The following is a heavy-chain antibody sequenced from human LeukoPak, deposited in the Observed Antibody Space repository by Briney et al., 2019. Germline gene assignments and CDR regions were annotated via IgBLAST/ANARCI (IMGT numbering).Heavy chain of an antibody. CDR2: IRTYDANT. V-gene: IGHV1-18*01. J-gene: IGHJ4*02. CDR3: ARDCAGGGNSCYTSPERFDY. D-gene: IGHD2-2*02. CDR1: GYAFTNYG. Sequence: ASVKVSCKASGYAFTNYGISWVRQAPGQGLEWMGCIRTYDANTIYAQQLKGRVTMTTDTSTGTAYMELRSLRYDDTAVYYCARDCAGGGNSCYTSPERFDYWGQGTLVTVS.